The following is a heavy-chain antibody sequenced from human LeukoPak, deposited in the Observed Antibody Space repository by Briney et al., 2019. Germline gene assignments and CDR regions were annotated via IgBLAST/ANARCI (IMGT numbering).Heavy chain of an antibody. V-gene: IGHV1-8*01. CDR3: ARDPQYNYYDSSGYYPNWFDP. CDR1: GYTFTSYD. J-gene: IGHJ5*02. Sequence: ASVKVSCKASGYTFTSYDINWVRQAIGQGLEWMGWMNPNSGNTGYAQKFQGRVTMTRNTSISTAYMELSSLRSEDTAVYYCARDPQYNYYDSSGYYPNWFDPWGQGTLVTVSS. D-gene: IGHD3-22*01. CDR2: MNPNSGNT.